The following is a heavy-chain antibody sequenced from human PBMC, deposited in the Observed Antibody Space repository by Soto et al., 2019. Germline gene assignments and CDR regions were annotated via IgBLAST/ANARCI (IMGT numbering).Heavy chain of an antibody. CDR2: ISWNSGSI. J-gene: IGHJ6*03. CDR3: AKETTVTTPTAGYYMDV. D-gene: IGHD4-4*01. V-gene: IGHV3-9*01. CDR1: GFTFDDYA. Sequence: GGSLRLSCAASGFTFDDYAMHWVRQAPGKGLEWVSGISWNSGSIGYADSVKGRFTISRDNAKNSLYLQMNSLRAEDTALYYCAKETTVTTPTAGYYMDVWGKGTTVTVSS.